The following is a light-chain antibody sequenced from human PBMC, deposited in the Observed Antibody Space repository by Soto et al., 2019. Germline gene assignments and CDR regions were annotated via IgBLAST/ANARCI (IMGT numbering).Light chain of an antibody. J-gene: IGKJ1*01. CDR2: ATS. CDR1: QNISSY. CDR3: QQGYSSRWT. V-gene: IGKV1-39*01. Sequence: DIQMTQSPSSLSASVGDRVTITCRASQNISSYLNWYQQKPGKAPQLLIYATSSLQTGVPSRFSASGSGTDFSLVISDLQPEDYATYYCQQGYSSRWTSGRGNKVEI.